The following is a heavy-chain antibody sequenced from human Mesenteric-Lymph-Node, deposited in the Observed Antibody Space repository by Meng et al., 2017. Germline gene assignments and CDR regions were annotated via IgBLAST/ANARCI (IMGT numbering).Heavy chain of an antibody. Sequence: GPGQGLEWMGRTIAILDIPGNAQNLQGRVTITADKSTSTAYTQLSSLRSEDTAVYYCARTSGSYYFDYWGQGTLVTVSS. CDR2: TIAILDIP. J-gene: IGHJ4*02. CDR3: ARTSGSYYFDY. V-gene: IGHV1-69*02. D-gene: IGHD1-26*01.